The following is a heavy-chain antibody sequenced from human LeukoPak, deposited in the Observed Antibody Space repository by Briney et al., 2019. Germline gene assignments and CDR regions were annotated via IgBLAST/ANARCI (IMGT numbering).Heavy chain of an antibody. V-gene: IGHV3-21*01. J-gene: IGHJ4*02. D-gene: IGHD3-22*01. CDR2: ISSSSSYI. Sequence: GGSLRLSCAASGFTFSSYSMNWVRQAPGKGLEWVSSISSSSSYIYYADSVKGRFTISRDNAKNPLYLQMNSLRAEDTAVYYCAYDSSGYYPRWGQGTLVTVSS. CDR1: GFTFSSYS. CDR3: AYDSSGYYPR.